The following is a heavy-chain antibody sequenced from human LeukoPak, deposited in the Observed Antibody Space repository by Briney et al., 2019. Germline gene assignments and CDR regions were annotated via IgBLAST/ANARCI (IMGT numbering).Heavy chain of an antibody. V-gene: IGHV3-23*01. J-gene: IGHJ4*02. CDR2: ISGSGGST. CDR3: VKDRGYTTGRDFDF. Sequence: GGSLRLSCAASGFTFSSYAMSWVRQAPGKGLEWVSAISGSGGSTYYADSVKGRFTISRDNFVNTLYLQMSSLRAEDTAVYYCVKDRGYTTGRDFDFWGQGALVTVSS. CDR1: GFTFSSYA. D-gene: IGHD3-10*01.